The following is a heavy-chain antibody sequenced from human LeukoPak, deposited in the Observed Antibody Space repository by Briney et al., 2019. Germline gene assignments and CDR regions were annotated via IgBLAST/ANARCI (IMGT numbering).Heavy chain of an antibody. CDR1: GGSFSGYY. V-gene: IGHV4-34*01. CDR2: TNHSGST. J-gene: IGHJ5*02. Sequence: SETLSLTCAVYGGSFSGYYWSWIRQPPGKGLEWIGETNHSGSTNYNPSLKSRVTISVDTSKNQFSLKLSSVTAADTAVYYCARERYFDWLLSYNWFDPWGQGTLVTVSS. D-gene: IGHD3-9*01. CDR3: ARERYFDWLLSYNWFDP.